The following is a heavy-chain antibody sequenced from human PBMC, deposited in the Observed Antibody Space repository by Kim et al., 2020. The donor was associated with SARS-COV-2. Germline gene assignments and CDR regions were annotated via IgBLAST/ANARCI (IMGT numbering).Heavy chain of an antibody. D-gene: IGHD3-10*01. V-gene: IGHV3-33*01. Sequence: GGSLRLSCAASGFTFSSYGMHWVRQAPGKGLEWVAVIWYDGSNKYYADSVKGRFTISRDNSKNTLYLQMNSLRAEDTAVYYCTSSGSYVGAFDIWGQGTMVTVSS. CDR3: TSSGSYVGAFDI. CDR2: IWYDGSNK. J-gene: IGHJ3*02. CDR1: GFTFSSYG.